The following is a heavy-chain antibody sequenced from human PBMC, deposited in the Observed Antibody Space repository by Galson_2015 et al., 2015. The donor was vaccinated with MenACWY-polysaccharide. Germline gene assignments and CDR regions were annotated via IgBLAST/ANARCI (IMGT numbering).Heavy chain of an antibody. CDR1: GFRFNTYT. V-gene: IGHV3-21*01. D-gene: IGHD6-13*01. Sequence: SLRLSCAASGFRFNTYTMKWVRQAPGKGLEWVSSISSTGEYKFYADPLKGRFSISRDSAKNSVYLQMNSLRAEDTAVYYCARVRIASRSFDYWGQGTLVTVSS. CDR3: ARVRIASRSFDY. CDR2: ISSTGEYK. J-gene: IGHJ4*02.